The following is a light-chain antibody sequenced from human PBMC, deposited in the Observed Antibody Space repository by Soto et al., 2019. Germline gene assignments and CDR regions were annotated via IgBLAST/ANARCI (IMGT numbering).Light chain of an antibody. Sequence: VMTQSPATLSVSPGERATLSCRASQSVNSKLAWYQQRPGQAPRLLIYGTSTWATGIPARFSASGSGTDFTLTISGLQSEDFAVYYCQQYSNWPWTFGQGSNVDVK. J-gene: IGKJ1*01. CDR1: QSVNSK. V-gene: IGKV3-15*01. CDR2: GTS. CDR3: QQYSNWPWT.